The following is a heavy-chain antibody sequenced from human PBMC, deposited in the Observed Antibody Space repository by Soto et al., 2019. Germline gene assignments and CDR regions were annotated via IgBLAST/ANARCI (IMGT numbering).Heavy chain of an antibody. V-gene: IGHV4-34*01. Sequence: SETLSLTCTVSSDSISGYFWTWIRQPPGKGLEWLAEINHSGITNYNPSVESRVSMSVDTSKNQFSLRLYSVTAADTAVYYCVRGPYNYNSRYFDYWGQGTLVTAPQ. J-gene: IGHJ4*02. CDR3: VRGPYNYNSRYFDY. CDR1: SDSISGYF. CDR2: INHSGIT. D-gene: IGHD1-1*01.